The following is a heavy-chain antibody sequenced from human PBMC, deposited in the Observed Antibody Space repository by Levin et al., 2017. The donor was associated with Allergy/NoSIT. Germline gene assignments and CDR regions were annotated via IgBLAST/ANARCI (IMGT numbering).Heavy chain of an antibody. D-gene: IGHD2-2*01. Sequence: LSLPCAASGFTFSSYAMSWVRQAPGKGLEWVSTISGSGGNTYYADSVKGRFTISRDNSKNTLYLQMNSLRAEDTAVYYCARSPTSSYVWFDPWGQGTLVTVSS. CDR1: GFTFSSYA. CDR3: ARSPTSSYVWFDP. V-gene: IGHV3-23*01. J-gene: IGHJ5*02. CDR2: ISGSGGNT.